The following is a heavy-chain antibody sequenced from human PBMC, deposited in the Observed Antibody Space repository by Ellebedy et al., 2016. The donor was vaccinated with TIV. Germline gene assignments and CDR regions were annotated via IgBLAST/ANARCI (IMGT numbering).Heavy chain of an antibody. CDR2: ITSSGSGM. J-gene: IGHJ4*02. CDR1: GFTFSDYH. D-gene: IGHD6-13*01. Sequence: GGSLRLXCAASGFTFSDYHMTWIRQAPGKGLEWVSYITSSGSGMHYADSVKGRFTISRDNAENSLYLQMNSLRAEDTAVYYCARGELYSSTWYTYWGQGTLVTVSS. CDR3: ARGELYSSTWYTY. V-gene: IGHV3-11*01.